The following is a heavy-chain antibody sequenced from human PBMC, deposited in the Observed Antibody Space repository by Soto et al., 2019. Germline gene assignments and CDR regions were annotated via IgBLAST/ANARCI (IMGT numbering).Heavy chain of an antibody. V-gene: IGHV3-33*01. CDR3: ARETSYDFWSGPQTMDV. J-gene: IGHJ6*02. Sequence: PGGSLRLSCAPSGFTFSSYVMHLVRQAPGKGLEWVAVVHYDGTKKYYADSVRGRFTISRDNSENILYLQMNSLRPDDTAVYFCARETSYDFWSGPQTMDVWGQGTTVTVSS. CDR1: GFTFSSYV. CDR2: VHYDGTKK. D-gene: IGHD3-3*01.